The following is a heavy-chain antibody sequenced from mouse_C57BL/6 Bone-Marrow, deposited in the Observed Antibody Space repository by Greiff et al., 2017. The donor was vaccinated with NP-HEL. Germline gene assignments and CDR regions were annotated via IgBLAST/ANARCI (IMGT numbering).Heavy chain of an antibody. CDR1: GYTFTDYY. CDR3: ARRGDYDWFFDY. D-gene: IGHD2-4*01. CDR2: INPYNGGT. J-gene: IGHJ2*01. Sequence: VQLKQSGPVLVKPGASVKMSCKASGYTFTDYYMNWVKQSHGKSLEWIGVINPYNGGTSYNQKFKGKATLTVDKSSSTAYMELNSLTSEDSAVYYCARRGDYDWFFDYWGRGTTLTVSS. V-gene: IGHV1-19*01.